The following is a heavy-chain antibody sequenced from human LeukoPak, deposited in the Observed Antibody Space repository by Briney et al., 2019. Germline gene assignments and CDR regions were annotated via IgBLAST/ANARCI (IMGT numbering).Heavy chain of an antibody. CDR2: IYYSGST. J-gene: IGHJ4*02. CDR3: ARAGSSGWYFDY. Sequence: SETLSLTCSVSGGSISSYYWSWIRQPPGKGLEWIGYIYYSGSTNYNPSLKSRVTISVDTSKNQFSLKLSSVTAADTAVYYCARAGSSGWYFDYWGQGTLDTVSS. D-gene: IGHD3-22*01. CDR1: GGSISSYY. V-gene: IGHV4-59*12.